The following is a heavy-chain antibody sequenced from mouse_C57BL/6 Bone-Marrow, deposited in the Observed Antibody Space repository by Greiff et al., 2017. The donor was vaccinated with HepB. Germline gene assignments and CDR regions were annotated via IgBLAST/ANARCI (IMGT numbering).Heavy chain of an antibody. J-gene: IGHJ1*03. V-gene: IGHV2-2*01. CDR2: IWSGGST. Sequence: QVQLQQSGPGLVQPSQSLSITCTVSGFSLTSYGVHWVRQSPGKGLEWLGVIWSGGSTDYNAAFISRRSISKDNSKSQVFFKMNSLQADDTAIYYCARSPYFDVWGTGTTVTVSS. CDR3: ARSPYFDV. CDR1: GFSLTSYG.